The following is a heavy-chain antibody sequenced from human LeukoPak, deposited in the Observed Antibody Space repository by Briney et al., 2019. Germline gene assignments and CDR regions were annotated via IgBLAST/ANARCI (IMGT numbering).Heavy chain of an antibody. J-gene: IGHJ3*01. CDR2: IYDGGST. CDR1: GDSISNYY. Sequence: PSETLSLTCTVSGDSISNYYWSWIRQPARKELVWIGYIYDGGSTNYNPSLKSGVTISVDTSNTQFSVKLSSVTAADAAVYYWGRGDFAGSSGYFFFFWGPGTMVTVSS. D-gene: IGHD3-22*01. CDR3: GRGDFAGSSGYFFFF. V-gene: IGHV4-59*01.